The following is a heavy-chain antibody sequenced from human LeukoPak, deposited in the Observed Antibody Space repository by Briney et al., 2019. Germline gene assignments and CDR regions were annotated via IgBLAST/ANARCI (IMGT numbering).Heavy chain of an antibody. J-gene: IGHJ3*02. CDR3: AKRLYSWVDAFDI. CDR1: GFTFSSYA. D-gene: IGHD5-18*01. CDR2: ISGSGGST. Sequence: GGSLRLSCAASGFTFSSYAMSWVRQAPGKGLEWVSAISGSGGSTYYTDSAKGRFTISRDNSKNTLYLQMNSLRAEDTAVYYCAKRLYSWVDAFDIWGQGTMVTVSS. V-gene: IGHV3-23*01.